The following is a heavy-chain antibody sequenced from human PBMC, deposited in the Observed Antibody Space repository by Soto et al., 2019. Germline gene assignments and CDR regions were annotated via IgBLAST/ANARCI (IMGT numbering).Heavy chain of an antibody. V-gene: IGHV3-15*01. CDR2: IKSETDGETT. D-gene: IGHD2-8*01. J-gene: IGHJ4*02. Sequence: KPGGSLRLSCAASGFAFSNAWMSWVRQAPGKGLEWVGRIKSETDGETTDYVAPVKGRFTISRDDSKNTLYLQMNSLKIEDTAVYYCTTDLNGGFDYWGRGTLVTVSS. CDR1: GFAFSNAW. CDR3: TTDLNGGFDY.